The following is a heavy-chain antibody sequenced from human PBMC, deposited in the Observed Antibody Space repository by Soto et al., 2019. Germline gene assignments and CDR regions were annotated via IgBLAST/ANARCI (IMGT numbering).Heavy chain of an antibody. D-gene: IGHD4-4*01. V-gene: IGHV3-53*01. J-gene: IGHJ4*02. Sequence: GGSLRLSCAASEVSVSSNYLSWVRQAPGKGLEWVSGIYSGGATYYADSVKGRFTFSRDNSKNTLYLQMNSLRVADTAMYYCARGSYRAFDYWGQGTLVTVSS. CDR1: EVSVSSNY. CDR2: IYSGGAT. CDR3: ARGSYRAFDY.